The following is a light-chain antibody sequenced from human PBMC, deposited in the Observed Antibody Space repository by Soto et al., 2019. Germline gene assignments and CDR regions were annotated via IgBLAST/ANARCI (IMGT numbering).Light chain of an antibody. CDR3: GTWDSSLSAEL. J-gene: IGLJ2*01. CDR1: NSNIGANY. V-gene: IGLV1-51*01. CDR2: DDD. Sequence: QSVLTQPPSVSAAPGQKVTISCSGSNSNIGANYVSWYQHLPGTAPKLLLYDDDKRPSGIPDRFSASKSGTSATLGITGLQTGDEADYYCGTWDSSLSAELFGEGTMLT.